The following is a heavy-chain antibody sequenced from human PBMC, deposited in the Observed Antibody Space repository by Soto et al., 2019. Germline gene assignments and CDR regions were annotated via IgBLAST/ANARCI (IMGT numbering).Heavy chain of an antibody. CDR2: FDPEDGET. Sequence: GASVKVSCKVSGYTLTELSMHWVRQAPGKGLEWMGGFDPEDGETIYAQKLQGRVTMTEDTSTDTAYMELSSLRSEDTAVYYCATGLRFISCLVCDAFDIWGQGTMVTVSS. V-gene: IGHV1-24*01. D-gene: IGHD4-17*01. J-gene: IGHJ3*02. CDR3: ATGLRFISCLVCDAFDI. CDR1: GYTLTELS.